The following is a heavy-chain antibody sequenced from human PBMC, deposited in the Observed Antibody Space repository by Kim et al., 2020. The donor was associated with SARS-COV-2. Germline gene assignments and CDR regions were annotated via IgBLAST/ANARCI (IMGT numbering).Heavy chain of an antibody. V-gene: IGHV3-43*01. J-gene: IGHJ3*02. Sequence: GGSLRLSCAASGFTFDDYTMHWVRQAPGKGLEWVSLISWDGGSTYYADSVKGRFTISRDNSKNSLYLQMNSLRTEDTALYYCAKPLYTGDYGDAFDIWGQGTMVTVSS. D-gene: IGHD4-17*01. CDR2: ISWDGGST. CDR3: AKPLYTGDYGDAFDI. CDR1: GFTFDDYT.